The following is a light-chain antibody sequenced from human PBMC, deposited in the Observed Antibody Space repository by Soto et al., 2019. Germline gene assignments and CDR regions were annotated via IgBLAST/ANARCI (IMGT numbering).Light chain of an antibody. CDR3: NSYAGSSNYV. V-gene: IGLV2-8*01. J-gene: IGLJ1*01. CDR2: EVS. CDR1: SSDVGDYNY. Sequence: QSALTQPPSASGSPGQSVTISCTGTSSDVGDYNYVSWYQQHPGKAPKLMIYEVSKRPSGVSDRFSGSKSGSTASLTVSGLQAEDEADYFCNSYAGSSNYVFGTGTKVTV.